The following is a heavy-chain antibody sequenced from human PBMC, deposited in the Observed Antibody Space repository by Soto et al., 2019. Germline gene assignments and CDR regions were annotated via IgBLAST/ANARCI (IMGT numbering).Heavy chain of an antibody. Sequence: PMSLPNSVSDGSSISSVCCCGRIRQPPGKGLEWIGSIYYSGSTYYNPSLKSRVTISVDTSKNQFSLKLSSVTAADTAVYYCARHNTMVRGVTPWFDSWGQRTLVPVSS. CDR1: DGSSISSVCC. CDR2: IYYSGST. J-gene: IGHJ5*01. D-gene: IGHD3-10*01. V-gene: IGHV4-39*01. CDR3: ARHNTMVRGVTPWFDS.